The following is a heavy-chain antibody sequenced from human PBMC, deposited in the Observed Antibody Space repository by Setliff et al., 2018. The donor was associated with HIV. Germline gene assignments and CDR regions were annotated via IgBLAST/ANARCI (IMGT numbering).Heavy chain of an antibody. CDR3: TRADNYGSGTSLPFDCFDI. CDR1: GASINSATYY. J-gene: IGHJ3*02. CDR2: ISYSGSV. V-gene: IGHV4-31*11. Sequence: PSETLSLTCAVSGASINSATYYWSWIRQFPGKGLEWSGYISYSGSVYYNPSLKSRVSLSINTSKNQFSLNLNPVTAADTALYYCTRADNYGSGTSLPFDCFDIWGQGTMVTVSS. D-gene: IGHD3-10*01.